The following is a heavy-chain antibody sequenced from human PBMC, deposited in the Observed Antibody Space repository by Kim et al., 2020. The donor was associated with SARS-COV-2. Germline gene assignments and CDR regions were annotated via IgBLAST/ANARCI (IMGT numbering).Heavy chain of an antibody. CDR3: AGYSSGWYWYYYYGMDV. Sequence: SETLSLTCAVYGGSFSGYYWSWIRQPPGKGLEWIGEINHSGSTNYNPSLKSRVTISVDTSKNQFSLKLSSVTAADTAVYYCAGYSSGWYWYYYYGMDVWGQGTTVTVSS. J-gene: IGHJ6*02. CDR1: GGSFSGYY. D-gene: IGHD6-19*01. V-gene: IGHV4-34*01. CDR2: INHSGST.